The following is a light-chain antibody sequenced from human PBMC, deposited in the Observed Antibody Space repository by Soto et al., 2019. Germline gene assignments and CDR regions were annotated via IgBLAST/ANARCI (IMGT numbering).Light chain of an antibody. Sequence: EIVMTQSPATLSVSPGERATLSCRASQSVSSNLAWYQQKPGQAPRLLIYGASTRATGIPARFSGSGSGTEFNLTISSLQSEDFAVYYCQRYNNWPKTFGQGTKLEIK. CDR3: QRYNNWPKT. CDR2: GAS. CDR1: QSVSSN. V-gene: IGKV3-15*01. J-gene: IGKJ2*01.